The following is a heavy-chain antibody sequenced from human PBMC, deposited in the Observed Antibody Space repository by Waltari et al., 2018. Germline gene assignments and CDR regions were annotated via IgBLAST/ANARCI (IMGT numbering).Heavy chain of an antibody. J-gene: IGHJ4*02. V-gene: IGHV4-39*01. CDR2: ISYSGST. CDR3: ARQDNWNYYFDY. CDR1: GASITTSRYY. D-gene: IGHD1-7*01. Sequence: QLQLHESGPGLVKASETPSLTCTVSGASITTSRYYWGWIRQPPGKGLEWIGSISYSGSTYYNPSLKSRVTISVDTSKNLFSLKLRSATAADTALYYCARQDNWNYYFDYWGQGTLVTVSS.